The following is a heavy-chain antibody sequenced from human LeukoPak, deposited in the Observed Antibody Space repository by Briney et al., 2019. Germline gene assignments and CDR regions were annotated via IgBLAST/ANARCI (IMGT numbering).Heavy chain of an antibody. CDR2: IRTEAYDGAT. CDR3: TRTLGYYYFYMDV. V-gene: IGHV3-49*04. Sequence: PGGSLRLSCAASGFTFGDYAMSWVRQAPGKGLEWVGFIRTEAYDGATDYGASVKGRFTISRDDSKNIAYLQMNSLSTEDTAVYYCTRTLGYYYFYMDVWGKGTTVIVSS. J-gene: IGHJ6*03. CDR1: GFTFGDYA.